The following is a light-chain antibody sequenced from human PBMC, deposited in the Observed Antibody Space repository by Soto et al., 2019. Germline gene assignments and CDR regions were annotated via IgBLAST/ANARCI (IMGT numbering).Light chain of an antibody. Sequence: EIVLTQSPGTLSLSPGERAALSCMAIQSVGSSYLAWYHQKPGQAHRLIIYGASSRAAGIPDRFSGSGSGTDFTLTISRLEPEDFAVYYCQQYGSSLGVTFGGGTKVDIK. CDR2: GAS. CDR1: QSVGSSY. CDR3: QQYGSSLGVT. J-gene: IGKJ4*01. V-gene: IGKV3-20*01.